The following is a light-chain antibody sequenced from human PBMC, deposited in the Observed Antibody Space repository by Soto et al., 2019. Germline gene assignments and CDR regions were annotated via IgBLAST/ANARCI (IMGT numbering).Light chain of an antibody. CDR2: DVS. CDR3: SSYTSSSTLMV. Sequence: QSALTQPASVSGSPGQSITISCTGTSSDVGGYNYVSWYQQHPGKAPKHMIYDVSNRPSGVSNRFSGSKSGHTASLTISGLQAEDEADYYCSSYTSSSTLMVFGGGTKVTVL. J-gene: IGLJ2*01. CDR1: SSDVGGYNY. V-gene: IGLV2-14*01.